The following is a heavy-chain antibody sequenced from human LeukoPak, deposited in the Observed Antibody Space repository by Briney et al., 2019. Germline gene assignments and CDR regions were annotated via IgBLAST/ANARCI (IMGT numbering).Heavy chain of an antibody. J-gene: IGHJ4*02. CDR3: ARKLGYCTGASCYVDY. Sequence: GGSLRLSCTAYGFIFSSYWMTWVRQAPGKGLEWVANIKQDGNEKYYVDSVKGRFTISRDNAQNSLYLQMNSLRADDTAVYYCARKLGYCTGASCYVDYWGQGTLVTVSS. CDR2: IKQDGNEK. D-gene: IGHD2-2*01. CDR1: GFIFSSYW. V-gene: IGHV3-7*03.